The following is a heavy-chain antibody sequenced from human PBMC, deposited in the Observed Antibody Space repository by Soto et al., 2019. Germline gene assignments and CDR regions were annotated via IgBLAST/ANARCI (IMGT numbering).Heavy chain of an antibody. V-gene: IGHV1-3*01. J-gene: IGHJ6*02. Sequence: GASVKVSCKASGYTFTSYAMHWVRQAPGQRLEWMGWINAGNGNTKYSQKFQGRVTITRDTSASTAYMELSSLRSEDTAVYYCAREKKCTNGVCYYYYGMDVWGQGTTVTVSS. CDR1: GYTFTSYA. CDR3: AREKKCTNGVCYYYYGMDV. D-gene: IGHD2-8*01. CDR2: INAGNGNT.